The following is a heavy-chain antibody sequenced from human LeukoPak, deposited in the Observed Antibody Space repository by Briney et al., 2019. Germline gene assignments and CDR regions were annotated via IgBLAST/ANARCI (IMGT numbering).Heavy chain of an antibody. D-gene: IGHD4-17*01. CDR2: ISYDGSNK. J-gene: IGHJ4*02. CDR3: AKGLGYGDPPVYFDY. Sequence: GRSLRLSCAASGFTFDDYAMHWVRQAPGKGLEWVAVISYDGSNKYYADSVKGRFTISRDNSKNTLYLQMNSLRAEDTAVYYCAKGLGYGDPPVYFDYWGQGTLVTVSS. CDR1: GFTFDDYA. V-gene: IGHV3-30*18.